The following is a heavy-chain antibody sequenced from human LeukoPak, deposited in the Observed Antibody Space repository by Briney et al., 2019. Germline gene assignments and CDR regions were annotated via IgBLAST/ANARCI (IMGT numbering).Heavy chain of an antibody. J-gene: IGHJ6*02. CDR1: GGSISSSNW. CDR3: ARVGFGWNDPTYYYGMDV. D-gene: IGHD1-1*01. Sequence: SETLSLTCAVSGGSISSSNWWSWVRQPPGKGPEWIGEIYHSGSTNYNPSLKSRVTISVDKSKNQFFLKLSSVTAADTAVYYCARVGFGWNDPTYYYGMDVWGQGTTVTVSS. V-gene: IGHV4-4*02. CDR2: IYHSGST.